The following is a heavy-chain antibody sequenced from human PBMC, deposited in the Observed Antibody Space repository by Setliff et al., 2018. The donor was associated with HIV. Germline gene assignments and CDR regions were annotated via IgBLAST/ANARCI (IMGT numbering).Heavy chain of an antibody. V-gene: IGHV4-31*03. J-gene: IGHJ6*03. D-gene: IGHD1-1*01. CDR2: FSYSGNI. CDR1: GGSISNGGCY. CDR3: ASQPSGHFYYYMHV. Sequence: PSETLSLTCTVSGGSISNGGCYWSWIRQHPGKGLEYIGYFSYSGNIYYNPSLKSRVTISVDTSKNQFSLKVSSVTGADTGVYYCASQPSGHFYYYMHVWGKGTTVTVSS.